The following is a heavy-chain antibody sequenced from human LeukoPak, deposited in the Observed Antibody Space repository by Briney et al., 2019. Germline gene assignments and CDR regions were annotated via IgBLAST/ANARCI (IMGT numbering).Heavy chain of an antibody. V-gene: IGHV4-4*02. CDR1: GGSITSTNW. Sequence: SETLSLTCAVSGGSITSTNWWGWVRQPPGKGLEWIGEICHTGSTNYNYSPSLTNRVTILVDKSKNHFSLRLRSVTAAGTAVYYWARHPRTMGGNYDYWGQGTQVTV. CDR2: ICHTGST. J-gene: IGHJ4*02. CDR3: ARHPRTMGGNYDY. D-gene: IGHD1-26*01.